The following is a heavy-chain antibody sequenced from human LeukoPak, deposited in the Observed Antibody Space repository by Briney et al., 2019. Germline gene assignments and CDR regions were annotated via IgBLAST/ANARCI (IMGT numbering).Heavy chain of an antibody. CDR3: ARDPGRVAVAGINYFDY. V-gene: IGHV1-69*13. Sequence: GASVKVSCKASGGTFSSYAISWVRQAPGQGLEWMGGIIPIFGTANYAQKFQGRVTITADESTSTAYMELSSLRSEDTAAYYCARDPGRVAVAGINYFDYWGQGTLVTVSS. CDR2: IIPIFGTA. D-gene: IGHD6-19*01. J-gene: IGHJ4*02. CDR1: GGTFSSYA.